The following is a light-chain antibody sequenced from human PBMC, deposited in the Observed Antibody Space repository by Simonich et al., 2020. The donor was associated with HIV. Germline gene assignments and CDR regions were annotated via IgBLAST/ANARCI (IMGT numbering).Light chain of an antibody. J-gene: IGLJ3*02. Sequence: NFMLTQPHSVSESPGKTVTLSCTRISGSIASNYVQWYQQRPGSSPTTVISEDNQRPSGVPDRFSGSIDSSSNSASLTISGLKTEDEADYYCQSYDSSFWVFGGGTKLTVL. V-gene: IGLV6-57*01. CDR2: EDN. CDR1: SGSIASNY. CDR3: QSYDSSFWV.